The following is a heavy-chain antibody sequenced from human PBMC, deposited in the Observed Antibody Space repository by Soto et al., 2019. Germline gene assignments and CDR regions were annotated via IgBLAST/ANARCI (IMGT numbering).Heavy chain of an antibody. CDR3: ASGYYDSSGYYKEYFQH. Sequence: VKVSCKASGGTFSSYAISWVRQAPGQGLEWMGGIIPIFGTANYAQKFQGRVTITADKSTSTAYMELSSLRSEDTAVYYCASGYYDSSGYYKEYFQHWGQGTLVTVSS. J-gene: IGHJ1*01. CDR1: GGTFSSYA. CDR2: IIPIFGTA. V-gene: IGHV1-69*06. D-gene: IGHD3-22*01.